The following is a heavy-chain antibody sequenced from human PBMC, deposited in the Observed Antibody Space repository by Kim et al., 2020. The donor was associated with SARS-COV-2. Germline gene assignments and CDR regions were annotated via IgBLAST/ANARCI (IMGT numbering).Heavy chain of an antibody. Sequence: GGSLRLSCAASGFTFDDYAMHWVRQAPGKGLGWVSLISWDGGSTYYADSVKGRFTISRDNSKNSLYLQMNSLRAEDTALYYCAKDRNLPTYSSSSSYGMDVWGQGTTVTVSS. CDR1: GFTFDDYA. D-gene: IGHD6-6*01. CDR2: ISWDGGST. CDR3: AKDRNLPTYSSSSSYGMDV. J-gene: IGHJ6*02. V-gene: IGHV3-43D*03.